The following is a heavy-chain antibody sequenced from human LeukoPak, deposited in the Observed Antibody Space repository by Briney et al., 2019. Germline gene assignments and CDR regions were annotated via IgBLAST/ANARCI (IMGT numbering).Heavy chain of an antibody. D-gene: IGHD2-2*01. CDR2: ISDSGGRT. CDR3: ARNIVVVPAAGAFDI. Sequence: PGGSLRLSCAASGFTFSRYAMSWVRQAPGKGLEWVSAISDSGGRTSYADSVKGRFTISRDNSKNTLYLQMNSLRAEDTAVYYCARNIVVVPAAGAFDIWGQGTMVTVSS. J-gene: IGHJ3*02. V-gene: IGHV3-23*01. CDR1: GFTFSRYA.